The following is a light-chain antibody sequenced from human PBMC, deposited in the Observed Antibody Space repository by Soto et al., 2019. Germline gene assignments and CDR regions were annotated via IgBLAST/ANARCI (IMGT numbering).Light chain of an antibody. Sequence: EIVMTQSPATLSVSPGERATLSCRASQSVSSNLAWYQQKPGQAPRLLIYGASTRATGIPARFCGSGSGTEITLTISSLQSEEFAVYYCQQYNNWLYTFGQGTKLEIK. J-gene: IGKJ2*01. CDR2: GAS. V-gene: IGKV3-15*01. CDR1: QSVSSN. CDR3: QQYNNWLYT.